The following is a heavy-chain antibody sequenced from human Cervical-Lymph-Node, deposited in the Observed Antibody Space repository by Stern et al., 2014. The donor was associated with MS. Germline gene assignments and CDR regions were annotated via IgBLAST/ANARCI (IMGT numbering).Heavy chain of an antibody. D-gene: IGHD3-22*01. J-gene: IGHJ4*02. V-gene: IGHV3-9*01. Sequence: VQLVESGGGLVQPGRSLRLSCAASGFTFDDFAMHWVRQAPGKGLEWVSGINWNSGSLAYADSVKGRFSISRDSAKNSLFLQMNSLRPEDTALYYCTKDSGYFSGLFDSWGQGTLVTVSS. CDR3: TKDSGYFSGLFDS. CDR2: INWNSGSL. CDR1: GFTFDDFA.